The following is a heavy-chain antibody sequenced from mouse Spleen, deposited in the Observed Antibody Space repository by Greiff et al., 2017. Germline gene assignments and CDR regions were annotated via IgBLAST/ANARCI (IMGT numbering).Heavy chain of an antibody. Sequence: EVQLVESGGGLVKPGGSLKLSCAASGFTFSSYGMSWVRQTPEKRLEWVATISGGGSYTYYPDSVKGRFTISRDNAKNNLYLQMSSLRSEDTALYYCARNNYGSSYDYAMDYWGQGTSVTVSS. J-gene: IGHJ4*01. V-gene: IGHV5-9-2*01. D-gene: IGHD1-1*01. CDR2: ISGGGSYT. CDR1: GFTFSSYG. CDR3: ARNNYGSSYDYAMDY.